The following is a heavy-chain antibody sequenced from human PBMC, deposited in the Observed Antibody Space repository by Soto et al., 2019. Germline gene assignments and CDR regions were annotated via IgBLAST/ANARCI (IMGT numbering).Heavy chain of an antibody. CDR2: IYYSGST. CDR3: ARRDPTYYYDSSGYYDY. V-gene: IGHV4-59*08. D-gene: IGHD3-22*01. J-gene: IGHJ4*02. Sequence: SKTLSLTCTVPDVSISIYYFIWIPLPPRKGLEWIGYIYYSGSTNYNPSLKSRVTISVDTSKNQFSLKLSSVTAADTAVYYCARRDPTYYYDSSGYYDYWGQGTLVTVSS. CDR1: DVSISIYY.